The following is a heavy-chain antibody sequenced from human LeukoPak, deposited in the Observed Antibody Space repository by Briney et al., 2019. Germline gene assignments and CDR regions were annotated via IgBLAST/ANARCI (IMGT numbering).Heavy chain of an antibody. J-gene: IGHJ6*02. CDR2: ISGSGYTT. Sequence: PGGSLRLSCAASGFTFTTFAMNWVRQAPGKGLEWVSVISGSGYTTHYVDSVKGRFTISRDNFENMVYLQMNSLRAEDTAVYYCAKKRYEDGTSSPGYLDVWGQGTTVTVSS. CDR1: GFTFTTFA. V-gene: IGHV3-23*01. D-gene: IGHD1-1*01. CDR3: AKKRYEDGTSSPGYLDV.